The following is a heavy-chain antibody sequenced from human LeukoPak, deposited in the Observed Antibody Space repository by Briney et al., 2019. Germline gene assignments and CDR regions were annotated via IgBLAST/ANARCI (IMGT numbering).Heavy chain of an antibody. CDR2: IYTSGST. V-gene: IGHV4-4*07. CDR1: GGSISSYY. D-gene: IGHD3-10*01. CDR3: ARSFGSGSYYYFDY. Sequence: PSETLSLTCTVSGGSISSYYWSWIRQPAGKGLEWIGRIYTSGSTNYNPSLKSRVTMSVDTSNSQFSLKVSSVTAADTAVYYCARSFGSGSYYYFDYWGQGTLVTVSS. J-gene: IGHJ4*02.